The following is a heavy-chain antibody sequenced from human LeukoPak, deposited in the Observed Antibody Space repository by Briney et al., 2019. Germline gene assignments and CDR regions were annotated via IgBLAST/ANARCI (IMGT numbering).Heavy chain of an antibody. CDR1: GYSISSGYY. CDR2: IYHRGST. J-gene: IGHJ4*02. D-gene: IGHD6-6*01. CDR3: ARDSSGIDY. V-gene: IGHV4-38-2*02. Sequence: PSETLSLTCAVSGYSISSGYYWGWIRQPPGKGLEWIGSIYHRGSTYYIPSLKSRVTISVDTSKNQFSLKLSSVTAADTAVYYCARDSSGIDYWGQGTLVTVSS.